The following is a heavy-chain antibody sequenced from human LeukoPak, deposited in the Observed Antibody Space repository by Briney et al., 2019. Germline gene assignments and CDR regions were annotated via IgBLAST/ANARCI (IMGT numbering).Heavy chain of an antibody. V-gene: IGHV3-30-3*01. Sequence: PGGSLRLSCTASGFTFSSYAMHWVRQAPGKGLEWVAVISYDGSNKYYADSVKGRFTISRDNSKNTLYMQMNSLRAEDTAVYYCARVNCGRSSTSCYVVSFDIWGQGTMVTVSS. CDR1: GFTFSSYA. D-gene: IGHD2-2*01. CDR2: ISYDGSNK. J-gene: IGHJ3*02. CDR3: ARVNCGRSSTSCYVVSFDI.